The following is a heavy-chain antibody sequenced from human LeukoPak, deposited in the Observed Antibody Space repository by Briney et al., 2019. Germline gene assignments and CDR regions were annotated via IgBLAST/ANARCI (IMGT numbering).Heavy chain of an antibody. CDR2: INHSGST. V-gene: IGHV4-34*01. CDR3: AAYSGSYYLDY. D-gene: IGHD1-26*01. CDR1: GGSFSGYY. Sequence: PSETLSLTCAVYGGSFSGYYWSWIRQPPGKGLEWIGEINHSGSTNYNPSLKSRVTISVDTSKNQFSLKLSSVTAADTAVYYCAAYSGSYYLDYWGQGTLVTVSS. J-gene: IGHJ4*02.